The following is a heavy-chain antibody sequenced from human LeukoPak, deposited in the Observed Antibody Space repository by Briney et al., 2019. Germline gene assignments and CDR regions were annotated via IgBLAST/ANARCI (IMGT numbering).Heavy chain of an antibody. D-gene: IGHD1-26*01. CDR3: AIVGAPDAFDI. CDR1: GFTFSSYA. Sequence: PGGSLRLSCAASGFTFSSYAMSWVRQAPGKGLEWVSGISGSGGTTYYADSVKGRFTISRDNAKNSLYLQMNSLRAEDTAVYYCAIVGAPDAFDIWGQGTMVTVSS. V-gene: IGHV3-23*01. J-gene: IGHJ3*02. CDR2: ISGSGGTT.